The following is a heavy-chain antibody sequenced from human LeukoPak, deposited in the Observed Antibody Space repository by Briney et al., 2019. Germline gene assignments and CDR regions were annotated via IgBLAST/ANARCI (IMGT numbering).Heavy chain of an antibody. CDR1: EFTFSDYS. J-gene: IGHJ4*02. CDR3: AKSSDGGSYRSYYFDY. V-gene: IGHV3-21*04. D-gene: IGHD1-26*01. CDR2: ISSSSRYI. Sequence: GGSLRLSCAASEFTFSDYSMNWVRQAPGKGLEWVASISSSSRYIYYADSVKGRFTISRDNAKNSLYLQMNNLRAEDTAVYYCAKSSDGGSYRSYYFDYWGQGTLVTVSS.